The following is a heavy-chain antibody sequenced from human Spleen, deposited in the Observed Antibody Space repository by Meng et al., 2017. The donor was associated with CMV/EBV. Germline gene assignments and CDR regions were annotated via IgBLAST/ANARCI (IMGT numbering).Heavy chain of an antibody. CDR2: INQDGTEK. CDR3: VRGRGKDV. J-gene: IGHJ6*02. CDR1: GFTFSSYS. Sequence: GESLKISCAASGFTFSSYSMNWVRQAPGKGLEWVANINQDGTEKYYVDSVKGRFTISRDNAKNSVHLQMNSLRVEDTALYYCVRGRGKDVWGQGTTVTVSS. V-gene: IGHV3-7*01. D-gene: IGHD3-16*01.